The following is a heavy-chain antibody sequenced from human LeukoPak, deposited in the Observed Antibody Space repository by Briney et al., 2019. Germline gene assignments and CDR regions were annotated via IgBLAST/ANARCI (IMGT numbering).Heavy chain of an antibody. CDR1: GFTFSSYS. CDR3: ARDRGELLWFGESPDYYYYMDV. CDR2: ISSSSSYI. Sequence: GGSLRLSCAASGFTFSSYSMNWVRQAPGKGLEWVSSISSSSSYIYYADSVKGRFTISRDNAKNSLYLQMNSLRAEDTAVYYCARDRGELLWFGESPDYYYYMDVWGKGTTVTVSS. D-gene: IGHD3-10*01. J-gene: IGHJ6*03. V-gene: IGHV3-21*01.